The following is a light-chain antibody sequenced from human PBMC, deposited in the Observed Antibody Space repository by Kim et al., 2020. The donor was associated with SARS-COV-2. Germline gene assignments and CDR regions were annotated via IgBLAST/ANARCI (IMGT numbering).Light chain of an antibody. CDR1: NIGGKS. CDR2: SDS. Sequence: YELTQPPSVSVAPGKTARITCGGNNIGGKSVHWYQQKPGQAPVLVIYSDSDRPSGIPERFSGSNSGNTSTLTISRVDAGDEADYYCQVWASSSDHWVFG. V-gene: IGLV3-21*04. J-gene: IGLJ3*02. CDR3: QVWASSSDHWV.